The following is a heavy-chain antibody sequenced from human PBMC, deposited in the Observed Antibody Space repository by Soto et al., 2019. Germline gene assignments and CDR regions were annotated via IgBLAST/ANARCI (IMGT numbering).Heavy chain of an antibody. CDR2: ISGSADST. CDR3: ARVGIGYCSSTSRLYQFDH. V-gene: IGHV3-23*01. CDR1: GFTFSTYA. Sequence: EVQLLESGGGLVQPGGSLRLSCAASGFTFSTYAMTWVRQAPGKRLEWVSSISGSADSTYYADSVKGRFTISRDNSKNTLYLQMNSLRAEDTAVYYCARVGIGYCSSTSRLYQFDHWGQGTLVTVSS. D-gene: IGHD2-2*01. J-gene: IGHJ4*02.